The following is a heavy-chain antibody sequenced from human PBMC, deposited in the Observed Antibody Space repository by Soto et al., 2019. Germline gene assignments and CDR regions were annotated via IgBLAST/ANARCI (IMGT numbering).Heavy chain of an antibody. CDR2: VDADGSGT. J-gene: IGHJ3*02. CDR1: GFTFTNYL. Sequence: GGSRRRSWAASGFTFTNYLMHWVRQVPGKGLIWVARVDADGSGTSYADSVKGRFSTSRDNAKSTVYLQMNSLRVEDTAIYYCTTTFEKWGQGTTVTVSS. CDR3: TTTFEK. V-gene: IGHV3-74*01.